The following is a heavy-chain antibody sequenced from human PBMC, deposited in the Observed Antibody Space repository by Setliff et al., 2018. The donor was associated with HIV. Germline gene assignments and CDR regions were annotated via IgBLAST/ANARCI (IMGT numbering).Heavy chain of an antibody. CDR1: GFTFSSYN. V-gene: IGHV3-21*01. D-gene: IGHD3-9*01. CDR2: ISSSSIYR. J-gene: IGHJ6*02. Sequence: GGSLRLSCAASGFTFSSYNMNWVRQSPGKGLEWVSSISSSSIYRYYADSVKGRFTISRDNAENSLFLQMNSLRAEDTAVYYCARDLEWGLVMSYGRDVWGQGTTVTV. CDR3: ARDLEWGLVMSYGRDV.